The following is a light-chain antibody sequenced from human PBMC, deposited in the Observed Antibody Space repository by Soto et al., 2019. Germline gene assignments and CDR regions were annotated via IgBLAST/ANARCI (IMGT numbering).Light chain of an antibody. V-gene: IGKV3-11*01. CDR2: DAS. CDR1: QSVSNK. CDR3: QQRSNWPPLT. J-gene: IGKJ4*01. Sequence: EIVLTQSPATLSLSPGERATLSCRTSQSVSNKLAWYQQKPGQAPRLLIYDASNRATGIPARFSGSGSGTDFTLTISSLEPEDFAVYYCQQRSNWPPLTFGGGIKVEIK.